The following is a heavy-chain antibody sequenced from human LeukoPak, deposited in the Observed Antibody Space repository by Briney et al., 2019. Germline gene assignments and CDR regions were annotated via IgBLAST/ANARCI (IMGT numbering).Heavy chain of an antibody. CDR3: ARYCTSTSCYLPYYYGMDV. CDR2: IYYSGST. V-gene: IGHV4-39*01. D-gene: IGHD2-2*01. J-gene: IGHJ6*02. Sequence: SQTLCLTCTVSGGSISSSSYYWGWIRQPPGKGLEWIGSIYYSGSTYYNPSLKSRVTISVDTSKNQFSLKLSSVTAADTAVYYCARYCTSTSCYLPYYYGMDVWGQGTTVTVSS. CDR1: GGSISSSSYY.